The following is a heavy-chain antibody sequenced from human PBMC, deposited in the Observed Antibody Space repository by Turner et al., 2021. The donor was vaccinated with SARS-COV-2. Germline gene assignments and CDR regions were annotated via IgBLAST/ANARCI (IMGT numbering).Heavy chain of an antibody. Sequence: QVQLVQSGAEVKKPGASVKVSCKVSGYTLTELPMHWVRQAPGKGLEWMGGFDPEDAKTIYAQKFQGRVTMTEDTSTDTAYMEVSSLRSEDTAVYYCATATVIYGDYENYYYYYGMDVWGQGTTVTVSS. CDR3: ATATVIYGDYENYYYYYGMDV. D-gene: IGHD4-17*01. CDR1: GYTLTELP. CDR2: FDPEDAKT. J-gene: IGHJ6*02. V-gene: IGHV1-24*01.